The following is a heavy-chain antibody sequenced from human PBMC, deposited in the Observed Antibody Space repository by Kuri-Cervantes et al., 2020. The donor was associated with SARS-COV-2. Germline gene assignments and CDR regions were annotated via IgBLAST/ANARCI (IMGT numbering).Heavy chain of an antibody. D-gene: IGHD6-19*01. CDR1: GFTFSSYG. CDR2: IRYDGSNK. J-gene: IGHJ3*02. V-gene: IGHV3-30*02. Sequence: LSLTCAASGFTFSSYGMHWVRQAPGKGLEWVAFIRYDGSNKYYADSVKGRFTISRDNSKNTLYLQMNSLRAEDTAVYYCAKDWGSGWPDAFDIWGQGTMVTVSS. CDR3: AKDWGSGWPDAFDI.